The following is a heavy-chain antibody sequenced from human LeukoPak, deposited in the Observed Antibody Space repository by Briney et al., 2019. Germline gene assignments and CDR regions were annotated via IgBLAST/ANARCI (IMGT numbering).Heavy chain of an antibody. D-gene: IGHD3-22*01. CDR3: ARDGGDSSGYYYKRMGWFDP. CDR2: IYYSGST. Sequence: SETLSLTCTVSGSSISSYYWSWIRQPPGKGLEWIGYIYYSGSTNYNPSLKSRVTISVDTSKNQFSLKLSSVTAADTDVYYCARDGGDSSGYYYKRMGWFDPWGQGTLVTVSS. V-gene: IGHV4-59*01. J-gene: IGHJ5*02. CDR1: GSSISSYY.